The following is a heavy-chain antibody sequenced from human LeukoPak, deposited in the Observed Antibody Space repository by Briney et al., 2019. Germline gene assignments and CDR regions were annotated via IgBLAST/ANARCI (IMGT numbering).Heavy chain of an antibody. V-gene: IGHV3-23*01. CDR3: AKAWAAAGTFAS. CDR1: GFTFSSYA. D-gene: IGHD6-13*01. Sequence: PGGSLRLSCAASGFTFSSYAMSWVRQAPGKGLEWVSTISGSGGSTYYADSVKGRIATSRDNSKNTLYVQMNSLRAEDTAVYYCAKAWAAAGTFASWGQGTLVTVSS. J-gene: IGHJ4*02. CDR2: ISGSGGST.